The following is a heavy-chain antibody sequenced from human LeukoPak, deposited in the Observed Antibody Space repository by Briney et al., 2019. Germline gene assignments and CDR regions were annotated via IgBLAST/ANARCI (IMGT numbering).Heavy chain of an antibody. CDR2: INAYGDDT. D-gene: IGHD2-21*02. Sequence: GSLRLSCAASGFTFGSFAMSWVRQAPGKGLEWVSTINAYGDDTFYAASVKGRFSISRDNSKNTLHLQVNSLRAEDTAIYYCANEVTATGKAFEYWGQGTLVTVSS. CDR3: ANEVTATGKAFEY. CDR1: GFTFGSFA. J-gene: IGHJ4*02. V-gene: IGHV3-23*01.